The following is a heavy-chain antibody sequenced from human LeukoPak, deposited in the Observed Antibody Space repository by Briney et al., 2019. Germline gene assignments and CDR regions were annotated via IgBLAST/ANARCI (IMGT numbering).Heavy chain of an antibody. CDR3: ARRGNYSGSSGFKY. CDR1: GFTFSSYW. J-gene: IGHJ4*02. V-gene: IGHV3-74*01. Sequence: GGSLRLSCAASGFTFSSYWMHWVRQAPGKGLVWVSRINSDGSNTNYADSVKGRFSISRDNAKNTLFLQMNGLRVEDTAVYYCARRGNYSGSSGFKYWGQGTLVAVSS. D-gene: IGHD3-22*01. CDR2: INSDGSNT.